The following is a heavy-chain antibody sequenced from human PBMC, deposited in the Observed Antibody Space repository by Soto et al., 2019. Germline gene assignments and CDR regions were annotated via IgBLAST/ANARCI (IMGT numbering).Heavy chain of an antibody. Sequence: QVQLQQWGAGLLKPSETLSLTCAVYGGSFSGYQWSWIRQTPGKGLEWSGEINDSGNINYNPSLKSRVTIILDTPKKQISLKLSSVTAADSAVYYCARGVILWFGELSRRGGYHYYMDVWGKGSTVTVSS. V-gene: IGHV4-34*01. D-gene: IGHD3-10*01. CDR2: INDSGNI. CDR3: ARGVILWFGELSRRGGYHYYMDV. CDR1: GGSFSGYQ. J-gene: IGHJ6*03.